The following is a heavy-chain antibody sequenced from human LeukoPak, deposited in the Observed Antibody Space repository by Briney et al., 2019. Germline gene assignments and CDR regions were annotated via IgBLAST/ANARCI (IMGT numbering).Heavy chain of an antibody. V-gene: IGHV1-69*13. CDR3: ARLSHRGLAFDY. J-gene: IGHJ4*02. CDR1: GGTFSSYA. CDR2: IIPIFGTA. Sequence: SVTVSCKASGGTFSSYAISWVRQAPGQGLEWMGGIIPIFGTANYAQKFQGRVTITADESTSTAYMELSSLRSEDTAVYYCARLSHRGLAFDYWGQGTLVTVSS. D-gene: IGHD3-10*01.